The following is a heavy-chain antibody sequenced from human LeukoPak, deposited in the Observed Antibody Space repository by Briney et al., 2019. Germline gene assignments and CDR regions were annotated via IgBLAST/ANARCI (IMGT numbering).Heavy chain of an antibody. D-gene: IGHD3-3*01. V-gene: IGHV1-69*13. J-gene: IGHJ6*02. CDR1: GGTFSSYA. CDR2: IIPIFGTA. CDR3: ASMYYDFWSGYSDYYGMDV. Sequence: ASVKVSCKASGGTFSSYAISWVRQAPGQGLEWMGGIIPIFGTANYAQKFQGRVTITADESTSTAYMELSSLRSDDTAVYYCASMYYDFWSGYSDYYGMDVWGQGTTVTVSS.